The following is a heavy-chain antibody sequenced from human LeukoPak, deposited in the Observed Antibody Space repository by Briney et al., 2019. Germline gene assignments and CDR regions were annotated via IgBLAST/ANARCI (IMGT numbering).Heavy chain of an antibody. D-gene: IGHD3-10*01. CDR3: ATLRGFGELKMYYFDY. J-gene: IGHJ4*02. Sequence: SETLSLTCAVYGESFSGYYWSWIRQPPGKGLEWIGAINRNGTTNYNPSLKSRVTISIDTSKNQFSLKLTSVTAADTAVYYCATLRGFGELKMYYFDYWGQGTLVTVSS. V-gene: IGHV4-34*01. CDR1: GESFSGYY. CDR2: INRNGTT.